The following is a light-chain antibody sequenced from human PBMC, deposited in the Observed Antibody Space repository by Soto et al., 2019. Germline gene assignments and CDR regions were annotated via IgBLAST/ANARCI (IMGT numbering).Light chain of an antibody. CDR2: KAS. V-gene: IGKV1-5*03. CDR3: QQYNSYSVLT. CDR1: ESISSW. Sequence: DIPMTQSPSTLSASVGDRVTITCRASESISSWLAWYQQKPGKAPKLLIYKASSLKSGVPSRFSGSGSGTEFTLTISSLQPDDFATYYCQQYNSYSVLTFGGGTKVEIK. J-gene: IGKJ4*01.